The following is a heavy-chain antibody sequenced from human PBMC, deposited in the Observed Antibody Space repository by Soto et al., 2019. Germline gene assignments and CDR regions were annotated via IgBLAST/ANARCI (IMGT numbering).Heavy chain of an antibody. D-gene: IGHD1-26*01. J-gene: IGHJ4*02. CDR3: ATLGGSNVVPHFDY. CDR1: GGSFSGYY. CDR2: INHSGST. V-gene: IGHV4-34*01. Sequence: TSETLSLTCAVYGGSFSGYYWRWIRQPPGEGLEWIGEINHSGSTNYNPSLKSRVTISVDTSKNQFSLKLSSVTAAHTAAYHCATLGGSNVVPHFDYRGQGTQVT.